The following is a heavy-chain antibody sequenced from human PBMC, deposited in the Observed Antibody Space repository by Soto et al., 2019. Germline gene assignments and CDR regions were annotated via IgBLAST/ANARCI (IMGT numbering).Heavy chain of an antibody. CDR1: GDRVSSKSAA. D-gene: IGHD3-3*01. J-gene: IGHJ6*02. CDR2: TYYRSKWYN. Sequence: PSQPLSLTCAISGDRVSSKSAAWNWISQSPSRGLEWLGRTYYRSKWYNDYAVSVKSRITINPDTSKNQFSLQLNSVTPEDTAVYYCARDIDFWSGPGAYYYYYGMDVWGQGNTVTGSS. CDR3: ARDIDFWSGPGAYYYYYGMDV. V-gene: IGHV6-1*01.